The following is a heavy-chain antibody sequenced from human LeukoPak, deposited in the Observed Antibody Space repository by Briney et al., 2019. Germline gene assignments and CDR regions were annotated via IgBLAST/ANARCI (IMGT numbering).Heavy chain of an antibody. CDR2: VNSDGSTT. V-gene: IGHV3-74*01. CDR3: VRGITVDDY. D-gene: IGHD6-19*01. J-gene: IGHJ4*02. Sequence: GGSLRLSCAASGFTFSTYWMHWVRQAPGKGLVWVSRVNSDGSTTNYADSVKGRFTISRDNAKNTLYLQMNSLRVEDTAVYYCVRGITVDDYWGQETLVTVSS. CDR1: GFTFSTYW.